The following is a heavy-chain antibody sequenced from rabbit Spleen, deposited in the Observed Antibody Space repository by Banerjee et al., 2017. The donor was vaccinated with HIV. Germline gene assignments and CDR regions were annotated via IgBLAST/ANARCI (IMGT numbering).Heavy chain of an antibody. J-gene: IGHJ4*01. CDR1: GLDFSSFYW. V-gene: IGHV1S45*01. CDR3: ARDVGIDVYRFSL. Sequence: QEQLEESGGDLVKPGASLTLTCKASGLDFSSFYWICWVRQAPGKGLEWIGYIVPIFGVTYYASWAKGRFTISKTSSTTVTLQMTSLTVADTATYFCARDVGIDVYRFSLWGQGTLVTVS. CDR2: IVPIFGVT. D-gene: IGHD4-2*01.